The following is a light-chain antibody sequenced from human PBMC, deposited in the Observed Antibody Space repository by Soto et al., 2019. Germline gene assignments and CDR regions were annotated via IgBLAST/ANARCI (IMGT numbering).Light chain of an antibody. V-gene: IGKV3-11*01. Sequence: EIVLTQSPATLSLSPVERATLSCRASQSVSSYLAWYQQKPGQAPRLLIYDASNRATGIPAGFSGSGSGTDFTLTISSLEPEDFAVYYCQQRSNWPPYTFGQGTKLEIK. CDR3: QQRSNWPPYT. J-gene: IGKJ2*01. CDR2: DAS. CDR1: QSVSSY.